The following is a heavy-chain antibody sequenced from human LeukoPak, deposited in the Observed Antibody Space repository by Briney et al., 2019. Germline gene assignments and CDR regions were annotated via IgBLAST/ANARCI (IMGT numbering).Heavy chain of an antibody. J-gene: IGHJ5*02. CDR2: AYYRSTWYN. CDR1: GDTVSSNSAA. D-gene: IGHD2-2*01. V-gene: IGHV6-1*01. CDR3: ARRLTQYDCFDP. Sequence: SQTLSLTCAISGDTVSSNSAAWNWIRQSPSRGLEWLGRAYYRSTWYNDYAVSVRGRITVNPDTSKNQFSLHLNSVTPEDTAVYYCARRLTQYDCFDPWGQGILVTVSS.